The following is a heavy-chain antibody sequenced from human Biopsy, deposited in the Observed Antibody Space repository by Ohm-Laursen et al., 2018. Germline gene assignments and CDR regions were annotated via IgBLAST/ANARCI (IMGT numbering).Heavy chain of an antibody. J-gene: IGHJ4*02. CDR2: IIPIFGTA. V-gene: IGHV1-69*13. CDR3: ARDALGGGSYRFFY. Sequence: ASVKVSCKASGYIFTTSGISWVRQAPGQGLEWMGGIIPIFGTANYAQKFQGRVTITADESTSTAYMELSSLRSDDTAVYYCARDALGGGSYRFFYWGQGSLVTVSS. CDR1: GYIFTTSG. D-gene: IGHD1-26*01.